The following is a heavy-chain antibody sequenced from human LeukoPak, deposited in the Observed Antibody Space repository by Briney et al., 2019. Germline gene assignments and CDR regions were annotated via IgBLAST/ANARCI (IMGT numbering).Heavy chain of an antibody. Sequence: SQTLSLTCTVSGGSISSGDYYWSWIRQPPGKGLEWIGYIYYSGSTYYNPSLKSRVTISVDTSKNQFSLKLSSVTAADTAVYYCARVALYVDTAIVGAFDIWGQGTMVTVSS. CDR3: ARVALYVDTAIVGAFDI. CDR1: GGSISSGDYY. D-gene: IGHD5-18*01. V-gene: IGHV4-30-4*01. J-gene: IGHJ3*02. CDR2: IYYSGST.